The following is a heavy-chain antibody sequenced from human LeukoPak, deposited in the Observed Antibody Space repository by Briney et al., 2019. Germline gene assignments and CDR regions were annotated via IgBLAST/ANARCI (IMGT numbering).Heavy chain of an antibody. CDR1: GFTFSSYG. J-gene: IGHJ4*02. Sequence: GRSLRLSCAASGFTFSSYGMHWVRQAPGKGLEWVAVIWYDGSNKYYADSVKDRFTISRDNSKNTLYLQMTSLRAEDTAVYYCASGSSGYPPYWGQGTLVTVSS. CDR3: ASGSSGYPPY. D-gene: IGHD3-22*01. V-gene: IGHV3-33*01. CDR2: IWYDGSNK.